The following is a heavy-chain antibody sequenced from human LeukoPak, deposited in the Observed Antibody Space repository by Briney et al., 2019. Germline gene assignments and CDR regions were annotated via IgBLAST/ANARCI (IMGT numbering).Heavy chain of an antibody. J-gene: IGHJ4*02. CDR1: GGSISSSSYY. V-gene: IGHV4-39*07. D-gene: IGHD3-22*01. CDR2: MYYSGST. CDR3: ARVLDYDSSGYDY. Sequence: KPSETLSLTCTVSGGSISSSSYYWGWIRQPPGKGLEWIGSMYYSGSTPYNPSLKSRVTISVDTSKNQFSLKLSSVTAADTAVYYCARVLDYDSSGYDYWGQGTLVTVSS.